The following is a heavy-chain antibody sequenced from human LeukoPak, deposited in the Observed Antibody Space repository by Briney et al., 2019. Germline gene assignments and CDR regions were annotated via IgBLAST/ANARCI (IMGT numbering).Heavy chain of an antibody. J-gene: IGHJ3*02. CDR3: AKPAYYYDSSGYSSGAFDI. CDR2: ISYDGSNK. V-gene: IGHV3-30*18. Sequence: GRSLRLSCAASGFTFSSYGMHWVRQAPGKGLEWVAVISYDGSNKYYADSVKGRFTISRDNSKNTLYLQMNSLRAEDTAVYYCAKPAYYYDSSGYSSGAFDIWGQGTMVTVSS. CDR1: GFTFSSYG. D-gene: IGHD3-22*01.